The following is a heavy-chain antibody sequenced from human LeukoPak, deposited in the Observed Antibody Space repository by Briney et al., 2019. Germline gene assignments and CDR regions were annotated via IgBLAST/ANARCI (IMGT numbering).Heavy chain of an antibody. V-gene: IGHV1-69*06. CDR2: IIPIFGTA. CDR1: GGPFSRYG. Sequence: SVKVSCKASGGPFSRYGFSWVRQAPGQGLEWMGGIIPIFGTANYAQKFQGRVTITADKSTSTAYMELSSLRSEDTAVYYCAKDGKQQTLDYWGQGTLVTVSS. D-gene: IGHD6-13*01. CDR3: AKDGKQQTLDY. J-gene: IGHJ4*02.